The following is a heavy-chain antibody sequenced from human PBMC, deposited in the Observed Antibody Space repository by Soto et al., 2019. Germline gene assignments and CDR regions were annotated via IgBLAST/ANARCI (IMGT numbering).Heavy chain of an antibody. Sequence: GSLRLSCAASGFTFSSYGMHWVRQAPGKGLEWVAVIWYDGSNKYYADSVKGRFTISRDNSKNTLYLQMNSLRAEDTAVYYCARKKLDIVLVPAAYMAVGGQGTTVTVSS. V-gene: IGHV3-33*01. CDR3: ARKKLDIVLVPAAYMAV. J-gene: IGHJ6*02. CDR1: GFTFSSYG. D-gene: IGHD2-2*03. CDR2: IWYDGSNK.